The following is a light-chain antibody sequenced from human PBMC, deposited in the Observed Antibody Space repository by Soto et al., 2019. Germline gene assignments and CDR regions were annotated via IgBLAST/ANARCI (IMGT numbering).Light chain of an antibody. CDR2: GAS. CDR1: ENVKSN. CDR3: QQYGSSPWT. Sequence: EIVLTQSPGTLSLSPGERATLSCRASENVKSNLAWYQQKPGQAPRLLIYGASSRATGIPDRFSGSGSGTDFTLTISRLEPEDFAVYYCQQYGSSPWTFGQGTKVDIK. V-gene: IGKV3-20*01. J-gene: IGKJ1*01.